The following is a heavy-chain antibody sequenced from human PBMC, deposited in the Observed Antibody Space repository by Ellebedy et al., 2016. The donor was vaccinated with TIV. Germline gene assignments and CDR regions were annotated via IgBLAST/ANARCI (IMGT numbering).Heavy chain of an antibody. V-gene: IGHV1-69*13. CDR2: IIPMFGTA. CDR1: GGTFNNYA. Sequence: ASVKVSXXAPGGTFNNYAISWARQAPGQGLEWMGEIIPMFGTANYAQKFQDRVTITADESTSNAYMEMSSLRYDDTAVYYCARVSCSNTDCPSPTYYYYMDVWGKGTTVTVSS. D-gene: IGHD2-2*01. J-gene: IGHJ6*03. CDR3: ARVSCSNTDCPSPTYYYYMDV.